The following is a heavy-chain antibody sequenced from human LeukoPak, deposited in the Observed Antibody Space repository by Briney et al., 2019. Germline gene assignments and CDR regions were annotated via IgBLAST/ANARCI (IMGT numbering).Heavy chain of an antibody. J-gene: IGHJ4*02. V-gene: IGHV3-23*01. Sequence: PGGSLRLSCAASGFTFSSYAMSWVRQAPGKGLEWVSAISGSGGSTYYADSVKGRFTISRDNSKNTLYLQMNSLRAEDTAVYYCARGDRIGRIVDYWGQGTLVTVSS. CDR2: ISGSGGST. D-gene: IGHD3-10*01. CDR3: ARGDRIGRIVDY. CDR1: GFTFSSYA.